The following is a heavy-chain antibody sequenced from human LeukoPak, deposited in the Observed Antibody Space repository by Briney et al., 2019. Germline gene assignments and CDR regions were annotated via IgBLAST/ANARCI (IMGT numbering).Heavy chain of an antibody. Sequence: PGGSLRLSCAASGFTFSSYSMNWVRQAPGKGLEWVSYISSSSSTIYYADSAKGRFTISRDNAKNSLYLQMNSLRAEDTAVYYCARGKSGSYRARDYWGQGTLVTVSS. D-gene: IGHD1-26*01. CDR3: ARGKSGSYRARDY. CDR2: ISSSSSTI. CDR1: GFTFSSYS. J-gene: IGHJ4*02. V-gene: IGHV3-48*01.